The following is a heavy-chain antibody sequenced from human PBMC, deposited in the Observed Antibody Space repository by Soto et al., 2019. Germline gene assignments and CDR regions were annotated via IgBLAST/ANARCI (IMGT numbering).Heavy chain of an antibody. CDR2: IFYSGTT. J-gene: IGHJ6*02. V-gene: IGHV4-30-4*01. CDR1: GDSISSADYY. CDR3: ARDLWVEPELYYYGMDV. D-gene: IGHD1-1*01. Sequence: QVQLQESGPGLVRPSQTLSLTCTVSGDSISSADYYWSWIRQTPGKGLEWIGHIFYSGTTYYNPSLKSRLTISVDSSTNHFSLRLTSVTAADTAVYYCARDLWVEPELYYYGMDVRGQGTTVTLSS.